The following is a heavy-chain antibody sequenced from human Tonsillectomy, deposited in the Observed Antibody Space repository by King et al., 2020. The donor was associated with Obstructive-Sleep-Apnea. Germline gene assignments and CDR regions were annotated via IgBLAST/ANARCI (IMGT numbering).Heavy chain of an antibody. D-gene: IGHD3-10*01. V-gene: IGHV4-30-4*07. Sequence: VQLQESGPGLVKPSQTLSLTCAVSGGSISSGGYSWSWIRQPPGKGLEWIGYIYYSGSTYYNPSLKSRVTISVDTSKNQFSLKLSSVTAADTAVYYCARVGLWFGEFLYFDYWGQGTLVTVSS. CDR3: ARVGLWFGEFLYFDY. J-gene: IGHJ4*02. CDR1: GGSISSGGYS. CDR2: IYYSGST.